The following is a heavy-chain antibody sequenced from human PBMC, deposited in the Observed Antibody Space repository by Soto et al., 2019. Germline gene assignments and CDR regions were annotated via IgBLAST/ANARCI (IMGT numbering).Heavy chain of an antibody. Sequence: QVQLVESGGGVVQPGRSLRLSCAASGFTFSSYGMHWVRQAPGKGLEWVAVIWYDGSNKYYADSVKGQFTISRDNSKSSLCLQKNSLRAEDTVVYYCARDGYCHSSGYYDYWGQGTLVTVSS. J-gene: IGHJ4*02. CDR3: ARDGYCHSSGYYDY. CDR1: GFTFSSYG. V-gene: IGHV3-33*01. CDR2: IWYDGSNK. D-gene: IGHD3-22*01.